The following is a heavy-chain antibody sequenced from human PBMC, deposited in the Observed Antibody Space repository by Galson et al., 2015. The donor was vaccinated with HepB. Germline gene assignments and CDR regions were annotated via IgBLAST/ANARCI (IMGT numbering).Heavy chain of an antibody. Sequence: SLRLSCAGSGFTVSDNYMSWVRQAPGRGLECVSVIHSGGSTDYANSVKGRFTISRDNSKNTVYLQMNNLRAADTALYYCARAGRVFGVPYGMDVWGQGTTVTVSS. J-gene: IGHJ6*02. CDR1: GFTVSDNY. D-gene: IGHD3-3*01. CDR2: IHSGGST. V-gene: IGHV3-66*02. CDR3: ARAGRVFGVPYGMDV.